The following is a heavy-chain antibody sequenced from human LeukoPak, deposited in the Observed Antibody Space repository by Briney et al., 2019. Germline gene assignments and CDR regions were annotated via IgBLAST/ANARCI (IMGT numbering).Heavy chain of an antibody. CDR1: GGSTSSGSYY. CDR2: IYTSGST. CDR3: AREVCSSTSCYRGWFDP. V-gene: IGHV4-61*02. D-gene: IGHD2-2*01. J-gene: IGHJ5*02. Sequence: SETLSLTCTVSGGSTSSGSYYWSWIRQPAGKGLEWIGRIYTSGSTNYNPSLKSRVTISVDTSKNQFSLKLSSMTAADTAVYYCAREVCSSTSCYRGWFDPWGQGTLVTVSS.